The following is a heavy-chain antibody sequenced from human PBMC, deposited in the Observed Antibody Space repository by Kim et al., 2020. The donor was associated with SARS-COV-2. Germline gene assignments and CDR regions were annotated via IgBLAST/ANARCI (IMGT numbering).Heavy chain of an antibody. D-gene: IGHD6-13*01. CDR3: ARSPHLYSSSWSYYFDY. CDR2: IWYDGSNK. V-gene: IGHV3-33*01. CDR1: GFTFSSYG. J-gene: IGHJ4*02. Sequence: GGSLRLSCAASGFTFSSYGMHWVRQAPGKGLEWVAVIWYDGSNKYYADSVKGRFTISRDNSKNTLYLQMNSLRAEDTAVYYCARSPHLYSSSWSYYFDYWGQGTLVTVSS.